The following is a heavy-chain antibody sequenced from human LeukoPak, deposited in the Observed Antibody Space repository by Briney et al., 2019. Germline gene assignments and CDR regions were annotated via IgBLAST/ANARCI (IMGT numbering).Heavy chain of an antibody. D-gene: IGHD3-10*01. V-gene: IGHV3-48*01. CDR1: GFTFSTYN. CDR3: ARFRSGSYIDY. Sequence: PGGSLRLSCAASGFTFSTYNMNWVRQAAGKGLEWVSYISSSSSLIYYADSVKDRFTISRDNAKNSLYLQMNSLRAEDTAVYYCARFRSGSYIDYWGQGTLVTVSS. CDR2: ISSSSSLI. J-gene: IGHJ4*02.